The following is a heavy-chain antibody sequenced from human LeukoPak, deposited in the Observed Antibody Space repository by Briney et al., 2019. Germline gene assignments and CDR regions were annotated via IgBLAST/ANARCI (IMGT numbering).Heavy chain of an antibody. CDR1: GYTFTSYG. V-gene: IGHV1-18*01. Sequence: ASAKVSCKASGYTFTSYGINWVRQAPGQGLDWMGWISGYKTKTDYAQKFQGRVTMTTDTSTSTAYMELRSLRSDDTAVYYCARGGRLDSYNSMDVWGQGTTVTVSS. J-gene: IGHJ6*03. D-gene: IGHD6-19*01. CDR2: ISGYKTKT. CDR3: ARGGRLDSYNSMDV.